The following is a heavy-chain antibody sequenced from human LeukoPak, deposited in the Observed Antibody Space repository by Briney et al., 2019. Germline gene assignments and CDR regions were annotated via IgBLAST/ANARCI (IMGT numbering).Heavy chain of an antibody. V-gene: IGHV4-38-2*02. CDR1: GYSISSVYY. Sequence: SETLSLTCIVSGYSISSVYYWGWIRQTPGMGLEWIGSVSYSGNTDYNPSLKSRVTISVDTSKNLFSLRLTSVTAADTAVYYWARDYRVSLSDTSPDDAFDVWGQGTVVTVSS. D-gene: IGHD3-16*02. CDR3: ARDYRVSLSDTSPDDAFDV. J-gene: IGHJ3*01. CDR2: VSYSGNT.